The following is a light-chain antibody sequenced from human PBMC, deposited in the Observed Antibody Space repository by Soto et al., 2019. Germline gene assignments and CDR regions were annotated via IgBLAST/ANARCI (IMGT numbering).Light chain of an antibody. Sequence: EIVMTQSPATLSVSPGERATLSCRASQSVSSDLAWYQQKPGQAPRLLIYGASIRATGIPARFSGSGSGTEFTLTISSLHSEDFAVYYCQKYNNLTLTFGGGTKVEIK. J-gene: IGKJ4*01. CDR1: QSVSSD. CDR2: GAS. V-gene: IGKV3-15*01. CDR3: QKYNNLTLT.